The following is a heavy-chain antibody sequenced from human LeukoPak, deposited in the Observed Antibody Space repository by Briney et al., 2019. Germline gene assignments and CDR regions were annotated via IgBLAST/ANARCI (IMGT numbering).Heavy chain of an antibody. V-gene: IGHV4-59*08. Sequence: PLGTLSLTCTVSGGSISSYYWTWIRQPPGKGLEWIGYIFYSGGSNYNPSLKSRVTISVDTSKNHFSLKLSSVTAADTAVYYCARLGSTFDIWGQGAMFSASS. CDR2: IFYSGGS. CDR1: GGSISSYY. CDR3: ARLGSTFDI. J-gene: IGHJ3*02. D-gene: IGHD2-2*01.